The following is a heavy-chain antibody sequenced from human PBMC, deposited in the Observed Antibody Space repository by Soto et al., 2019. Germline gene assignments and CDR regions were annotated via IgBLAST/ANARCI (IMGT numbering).Heavy chain of an antibody. CDR3: ARESPSNLFDP. J-gene: IGHJ5*02. CDR2: IWYDGSNK. CDR1: GFTFSSYV. V-gene: IGHV3-33*01. Sequence: GGSLRLSCAASGFTFSSYVMHWVRQAPGKGLEWVAVIWYDGSNKYYADSVKGRFTISRDNSENTLYLQMNSLRAEDTAVYYCARESPSNLFDPWGQGTLVTVSS.